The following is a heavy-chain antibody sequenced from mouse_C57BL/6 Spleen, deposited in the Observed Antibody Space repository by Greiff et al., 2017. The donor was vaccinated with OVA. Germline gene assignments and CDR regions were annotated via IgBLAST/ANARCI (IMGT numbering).Heavy chain of an antibody. CDR1: GFTFSDYY. CDR2: ISNGGGST. V-gene: IGHV5-12*01. CDR3: ARHEPAMDY. Sequence: EVKVVESGGGLVQPGGSLKLSCAASGFTFSDYYMYWVRQTPEKRLEWVAYISNGGGSTYYPDTVKGRVTISRDKAKNTLYLQMSRLKSEDTAMYYCARHEPAMDYWGQGTSVTVSS. J-gene: IGHJ4*01.